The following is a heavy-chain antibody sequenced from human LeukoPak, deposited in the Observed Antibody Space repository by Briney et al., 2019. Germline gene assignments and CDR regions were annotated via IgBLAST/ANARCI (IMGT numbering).Heavy chain of an antibody. CDR2: IYTSGST. D-gene: IGHD6-19*01. Sequence: SETLSLTCTVSGGSISSYYWSWIRQPAGKGLEWIGRIYTSGSTNYNPSFKSRVTMSVDTSKNQFSLKLSSVTAADTAVYYCARDGQFLAVARNDAFDIWGQGTMVTVSS. J-gene: IGHJ3*02. CDR3: ARDGQFLAVARNDAFDI. CDR1: GGSISSYY. V-gene: IGHV4-4*07.